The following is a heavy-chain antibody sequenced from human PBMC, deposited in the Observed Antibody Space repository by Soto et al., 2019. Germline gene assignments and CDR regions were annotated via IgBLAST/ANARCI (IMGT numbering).Heavy chain of an antibody. V-gene: IGHV3-23*01. CDR3: AKDTGRHNSGYATGSDAFDI. CDR1: GFTFNAYT. D-gene: IGHD5-12*01. Sequence: EVQLLESGGGLVQPGGSLRLSCTASGFTFNAYTMGWVRQAPGKGPEWVSSISGRGDTTYYADSVKGRFTISRDNSKNTLYVKMNILRAGDTGVYYCAKDTGRHNSGYATGSDAFDIWGQGTLVTVSS. J-gene: IGHJ3*02. CDR2: ISGRGDTT.